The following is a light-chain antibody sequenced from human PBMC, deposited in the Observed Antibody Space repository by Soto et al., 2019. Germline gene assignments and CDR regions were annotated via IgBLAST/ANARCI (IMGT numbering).Light chain of an antibody. Sequence: EIVLTQSPGTLSLSPGERATLSCRARQSVSSNYLAWYQQKPGQAPRLLIYGASSRATGIPDRFSGSGSGKDFTLTISRLEPEDFAVYYCQQYVSSPLYTFGQGTKLEIK. J-gene: IGKJ2*01. CDR3: QQYVSSPLYT. CDR2: GAS. V-gene: IGKV3-20*01. CDR1: QSVSSNY.